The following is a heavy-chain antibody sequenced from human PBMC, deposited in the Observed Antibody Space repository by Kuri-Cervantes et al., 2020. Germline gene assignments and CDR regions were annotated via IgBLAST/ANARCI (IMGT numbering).Heavy chain of an antibody. CDR3: ASGEAPAAGSEDYGMDV. J-gene: IGHJ6*02. CDR1: GFTFSSYG. D-gene: IGHD6-13*01. Sequence: GGSLRLSCAASGFTFSSYGMHWVRQAPGKGLEWVAVISYDGSNKYYADSVKGRFTISRDNSKNTLYLQMNSLRAEDTAVYYCASGEAPAAGSEDYGMDVWGQGTTVTVSS. CDR2: ISYDGSNK. V-gene: IGHV3-30*03.